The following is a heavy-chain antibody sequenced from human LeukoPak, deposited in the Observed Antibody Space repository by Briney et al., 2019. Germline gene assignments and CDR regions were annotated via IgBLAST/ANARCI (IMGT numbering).Heavy chain of an antibody. V-gene: IGHV4-4*07. CDR2: IYTSGST. CDR3: AKYYDLWSGYYDI. D-gene: IGHD3-3*01. Sequence: SETLSLTCTVSGGSISSYYWSWIRQPAGKGLEWIGRIYTSGSTNYNPSLKSRVTMSIDTSKNQFSLKLRSVTAADTAVYYCAKYYDLWSGYYDIWGQGTMVTVSS. CDR1: GGSISSYY. J-gene: IGHJ3*02.